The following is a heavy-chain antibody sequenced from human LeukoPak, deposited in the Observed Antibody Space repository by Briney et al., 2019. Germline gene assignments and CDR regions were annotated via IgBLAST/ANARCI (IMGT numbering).Heavy chain of an antibody. CDR1: GFAFSSNW. J-gene: IGHJ4*02. V-gene: IGHV3-7*04. D-gene: IGHD3-16*01. CDR3: ARDYD. Sequence: GGSLRLSCAASGFAFSSNWMTWVRQAPEKGLEWVANIKPDGSERYYVESVKGRFTISRDNAKNSVFLQMDSLRAEDTALYYCARDYDWGQGTLVTVSS. CDR2: IKPDGSER.